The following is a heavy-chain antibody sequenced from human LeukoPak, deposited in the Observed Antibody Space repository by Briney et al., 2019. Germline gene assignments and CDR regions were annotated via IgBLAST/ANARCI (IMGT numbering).Heavy chain of an antibody. Sequence: GGSLRLSCSASGFTFSSYAMHWVRQAPGKGLEYVSAISSNGGSTYYADSVKGRFTISRDNSKNTLYLQMNSLRAEDTAVYYCAKAGYSSSWRNDYWGQGTLVTVSS. V-gene: IGHV3-64*04. CDR1: GFTFSSYA. CDR2: ISSNGGST. J-gene: IGHJ4*02. D-gene: IGHD6-13*01. CDR3: AKAGYSSSWRNDY.